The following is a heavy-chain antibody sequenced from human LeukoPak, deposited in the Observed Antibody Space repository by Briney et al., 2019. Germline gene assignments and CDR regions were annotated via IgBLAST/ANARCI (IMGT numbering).Heavy chain of an antibody. J-gene: IGHJ4*02. Sequence: GGSLRLSCAASGFTFSSYWMSWVRQAPGKGLEWVANIKQDGSEKYYVDSVKGRFTISRDNAKNSLYLQMNSLRAEDTAVYYCARGNYGSGSYEPDYYFDYWGQGTLVTVSS. CDR1: GFTFSSYW. D-gene: IGHD3-10*01. CDR3: ARGNYGSGSYEPDYYFDY. CDR2: IKQDGSEK. V-gene: IGHV3-7*01.